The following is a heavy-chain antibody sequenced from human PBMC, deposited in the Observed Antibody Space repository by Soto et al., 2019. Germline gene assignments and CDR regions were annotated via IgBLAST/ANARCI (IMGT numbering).Heavy chain of an antibody. J-gene: IGHJ6*03. Sequence: ASVKVSCKASGYTFTSYGISWVRQAPGQGLEWMGWISAYNGNTNYAQKLQGRVTMTTDTSTSTAYMELRSLRSDDTAVYYCARARGVWFGDSYYYMDVWGKGTTVTVSS. D-gene: IGHD3-10*01. CDR1: GYTFTSYG. CDR2: ISAYNGNT. CDR3: ARARGVWFGDSYYYMDV. V-gene: IGHV1-18*01.